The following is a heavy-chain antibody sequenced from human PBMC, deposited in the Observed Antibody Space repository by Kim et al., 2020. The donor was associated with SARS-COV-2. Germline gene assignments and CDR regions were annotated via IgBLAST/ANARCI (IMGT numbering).Heavy chain of an antibody. V-gene: IGHV4-59*08. D-gene: IGHD6-6*01. J-gene: IGHJ5*02. CDR2: IYYSGIT. Sequence: SETLSLTCTVSGGPISSYYWTWIRQPPGKGLEWIGYIYYSGITNYNPSLKSRVTISVDTSKNQFSLKLSSVTAADTAVYYCARQRTISSSFDPWGQGTQV. CDR1: GGPISSYY. CDR3: ARQRTISSSFDP.